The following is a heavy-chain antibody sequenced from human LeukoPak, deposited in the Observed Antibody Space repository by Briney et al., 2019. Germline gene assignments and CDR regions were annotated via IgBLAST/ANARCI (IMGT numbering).Heavy chain of an antibody. CDR1: GGTFSSYA. CDR2: IIPIFGTA. J-gene: IGHJ4*02. V-gene: IGHV1-69*05. CDR3: ARGRSIAASVGYYYFDY. D-gene: IGHD6-6*01. Sequence: SVKVSCKASGGTFSSYAISWVRQAPGQGLEWMGGIIPIFGTANYAQKFQGRVTITTDESTSTAYMELSSLRSEDTAVYYCARGRSIAASVGYYYFDYWGQGTLVTVSS.